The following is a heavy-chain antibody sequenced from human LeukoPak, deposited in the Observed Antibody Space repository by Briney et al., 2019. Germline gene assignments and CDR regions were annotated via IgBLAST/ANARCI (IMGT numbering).Heavy chain of an antibody. V-gene: IGHV4-59*08. CDR2: IYGSGSP. D-gene: IGHD6-19*01. CDR1: GGSISSYY. CDR3: ARQGAVAGGGVD. Sequence: PSETLYLTCTVSGGSISSYYWSWIRQPPGKGLEWIGYIYGSGSPNYNPSLKTRVTISVDTSKNQFSLKLSSVTAADTAVYYCARQGAVAGGGVDWGQGTLVSVSS. J-gene: IGHJ4*02.